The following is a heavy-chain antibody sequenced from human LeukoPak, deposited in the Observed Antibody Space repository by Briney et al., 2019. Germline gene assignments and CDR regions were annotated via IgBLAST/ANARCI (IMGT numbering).Heavy chain of an antibody. CDR2: ISNSGDST. CDR3: AKAMPCTSTICYRFDY. CDR1: GFTFSSYA. V-gene: IGHV3-23*01. Sequence: GGSLRLSCATSGFTFSSYAMSWGRQAPGKGLEWVSAISNSGDSTNYADSVKGRFTISRDISKNTLYLQMNTLRAEDTALYYCAKAMPCTSTICYRFDYWGRGTLVTVSS. D-gene: IGHD2-2*01. J-gene: IGHJ4*02.